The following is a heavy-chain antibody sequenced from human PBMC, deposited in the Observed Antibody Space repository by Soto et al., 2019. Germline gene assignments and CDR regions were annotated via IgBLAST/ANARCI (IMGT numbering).Heavy chain of an antibody. V-gene: IGHV1-24*01. D-gene: IGHD1-1*01. CDR2: FDPEDGET. Sequence: GASVKVSCKVSGYTLTELSMHWVRQAPGKGLEWMGGFDPEDGETIYAQKFQGRVTMTEDTSTDTAYMELSSLRSEDTAVYYCATIANEESSYWFDTWGQGTLVTVSS. CDR1: GYTLTELS. CDR3: ATIANEESSYWFDT. J-gene: IGHJ5*02.